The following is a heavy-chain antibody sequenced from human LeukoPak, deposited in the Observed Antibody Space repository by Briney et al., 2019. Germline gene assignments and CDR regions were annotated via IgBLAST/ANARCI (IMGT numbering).Heavy chain of an antibody. J-gene: IGHJ6*03. CDR3: ASSGSYYYYYYMDV. V-gene: IGHV1-69*13. Sequence: SVKVSCKASGGTFSSYAISWVRQAPGQGLEWMGGIIPIFGTANYAQKFQGRVTITADESTSTAYMELSSLRSEDTAVYYCASSGSYYYYYYMDVWGKGTTVTVSS. D-gene: IGHD1-26*01. CDR2: IIPIFGTA. CDR1: GGTFSSYA.